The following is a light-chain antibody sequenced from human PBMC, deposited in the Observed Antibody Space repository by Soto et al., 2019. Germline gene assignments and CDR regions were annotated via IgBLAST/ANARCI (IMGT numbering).Light chain of an antibody. V-gene: IGKV3-20*01. CDR3: QQYGSSPYT. CDR2: GAS. CDR1: QSVSSSY. Sequence: EIVLTQSPGTLSLSPGERATLSCRASQSVSSSYLAWYQQKPGQAPRLPIYGASSRATGIPDRFSGSRSGTDFTLTISRLEPEDFAVYYCQQYGSSPYTFGQGTKLEIK. J-gene: IGKJ2*01.